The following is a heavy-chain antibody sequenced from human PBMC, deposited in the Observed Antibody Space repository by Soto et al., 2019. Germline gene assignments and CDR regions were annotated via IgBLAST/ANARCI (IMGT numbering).Heavy chain of an antibody. J-gene: IGHJ4*02. CDR2: IYYSGST. Sequence: SETLSLTCTVSGGSISSYYWSWIRQPPGKGLEWIGYIYYSGSTNYNPSLKSRVTISVDTSKNQFSLKLSSVTAADTAVYYCARVRSRQLWLLDYWGQGTLVTVSS. CDR1: GGSISSYY. V-gene: IGHV4-59*01. CDR3: ARVRSRQLWLLDY. D-gene: IGHD5-18*01.